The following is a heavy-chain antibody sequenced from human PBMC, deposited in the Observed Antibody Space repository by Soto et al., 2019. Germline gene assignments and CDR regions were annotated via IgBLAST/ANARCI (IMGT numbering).Heavy chain of an antibody. V-gene: IGHV1-2*02. D-gene: IGHD6-19*01. Sequence: QVQLVQSGAEVKKPGASVKVSCKASGYTFTGYYMHWVRQAPGQGLEWMGWINPNSGGTNYAQKCQGRVTMTRDTSISTAYMELSRLRSDDTAVYYCAVRSSGWFFSVDYWGQGTLVTVSS. CDR1: GYTFTGYY. J-gene: IGHJ4*02. CDR3: AVRSSGWFFSVDY. CDR2: INPNSGGT.